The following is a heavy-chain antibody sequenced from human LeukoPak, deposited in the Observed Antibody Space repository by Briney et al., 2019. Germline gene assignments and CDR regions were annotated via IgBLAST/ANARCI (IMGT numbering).Heavy chain of an antibody. D-gene: IGHD6-19*01. V-gene: IGHV3-48*01. CDR3: ARDRGMYSSFDY. Sequence: GGSLRLSCADSGFTFSNFWMSWVRQAPGKGLEWVSYISSGSSAIYYADSVKGRFTISRDNGKNSLYLQMNSLRAEDTAVYYCARDRGMYSSFDYWGQGTRVTVSS. CDR2: ISSGSSAI. J-gene: IGHJ4*02. CDR1: GFTFSNFW.